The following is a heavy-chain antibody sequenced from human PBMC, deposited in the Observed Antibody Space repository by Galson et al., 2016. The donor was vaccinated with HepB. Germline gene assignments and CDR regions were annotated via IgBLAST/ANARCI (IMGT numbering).Heavy chain of an antibody. D-gene: IGHD2-2*01. Sequence: ETLSLTCAVSGASISDSNWWTWVRQVPEKGLEWIGEIYHTGTSNNNPFPSSRFTLSVDKSRNEFSLNVTSVTAADTAVYYCARASIIPGARMIFDPWGQGTLVTVSS. V-gene: IGHV4-4*02. CDR2: IYHTGTS. CDR1: GASISDSNW. CDR3: ARASIIPGARMIFDP. J-gene: IGHJ5*02.